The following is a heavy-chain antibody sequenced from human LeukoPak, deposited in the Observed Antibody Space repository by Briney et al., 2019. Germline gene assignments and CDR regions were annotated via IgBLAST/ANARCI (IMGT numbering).Heavy chain of an antibody. CDR1: GFTFSAYA. CDR3: ARGAYDFWSGIDY. D-gene: IGHD3-3*01. J-gene: IGHJ4*02. Sequence: GGSLRLSCAASGFTFSAYAMHWVRQAPGKGLEWVAVISYDTSNKYYAESVKGRFTISKDNSKNTLYLQMNSLRAEDTAVYYCARGAYDFWSGIDYWGQGTLVTVSS. V-gene: IGHV3-30-3*01. CDR2: ISYDTSNK.